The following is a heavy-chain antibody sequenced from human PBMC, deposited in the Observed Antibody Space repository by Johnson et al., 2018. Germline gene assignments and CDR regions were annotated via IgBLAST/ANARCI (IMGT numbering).Heavy chain of an antibody. Sequence: VQLVQSGGGSVQPGGSLRLSCVASGFRLDDHAMHWVRQCPGKGLEWVSGISWNSYRLAYLDSVKGRFTISRDNAKNSLYLQMNSLRVDDSALYYCARGREWELPLAYWGQGTLVTVSS. CDR2: ISWNSYRL. V-gene: IGHV3-9*01. CDR3: ARGREWELPLAY. CDR1: GFRLDDHA. D-gene: IGHD1-26*01. J-gene: IGHJ4*02.